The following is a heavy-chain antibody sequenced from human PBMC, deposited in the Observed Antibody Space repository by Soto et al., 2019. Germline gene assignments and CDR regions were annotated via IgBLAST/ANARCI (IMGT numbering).Heavy chain of an antibody. D-gene: IGHD6-19*01. CDR2: INHSGSI. CDR1: GGSFSGYY. V-gene: IGHV4-34*01. J-gene: IGHJ4*02. CDR3: ASGYSSGWYTLPADY. Sequence: QVQLQQWGAGLLKPSETLSLTCAVYGGSFSGYYWSWIRQPPGKGLEWIGEINHSGSINYNPSLKSRVTISVDTSKNQFSLKLSSVTAADTAVYYCASGYSSGWYTLPADYWGQGTLVTVSS.